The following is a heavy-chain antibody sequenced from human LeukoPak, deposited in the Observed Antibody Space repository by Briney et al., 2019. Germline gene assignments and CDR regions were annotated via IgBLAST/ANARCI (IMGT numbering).Heavy chain of an antibody. CDR3: ARHGLGSSWFGFDY. CDR1: GYTFTTYW. Sequence: GESLKISGKGSGYTFTTYWIGWVRQIPGKGLEWVGIIYPGDSDPRYSPSFQGQVTISADKSISTAYLQWSSLKASDSAMYYCARHGLGSSWFGFDYWGQGTLVTVSS. J-gene: IGHJ4*02. CDR2: IYPGDSDP. D-gene: IGHD6-13*01. V-gene: IGHV5-51*01.